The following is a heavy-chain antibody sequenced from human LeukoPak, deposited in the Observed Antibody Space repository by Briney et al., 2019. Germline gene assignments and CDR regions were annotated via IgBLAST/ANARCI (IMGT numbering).Heavy chain of an antibody. Sequence: GGSLRLSCAASGFTFSSSGMHWVRQAPGKGLEWVAVISHDGSDKYYADSVKGRFTISRDNSKNTVFLEMNSLRSEDTALYLCARDAGWLRFYWYFDLWGRGTLVAVSS. D-gene: IGHD5-24*01. CDR3: ARDAGWLRFYWYFDL. J-gene: IGHJ2*01. V-gene: IGHV3-30*03. CDR2: ISHDGSDK. CDR1: GFTFSSSG.